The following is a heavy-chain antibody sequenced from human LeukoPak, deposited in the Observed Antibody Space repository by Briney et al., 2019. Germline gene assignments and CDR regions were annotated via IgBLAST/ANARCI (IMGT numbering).Heavy chain of an antibody. Sequence: GGSLRLSCAASGFTFSSYAMRWVRQAPGKGLEWVSAISGSGGSTYYADSVKGRFTIFRDNSKNTLYLQMNSLRAEDTAVYFCAKDFVVVPAALIVVVVAATPGGQKFDYWGQGTLVTVSS. CDR1: GFTFSSYA. J-gene: IGHJ4*02. CDR3: AKDFVVVPAALIVVVVAATPGGQKFDY. V-gene: IGHV3-23*01. D-gene: IGHD2-15*01. CDR2: ISGSGGST.